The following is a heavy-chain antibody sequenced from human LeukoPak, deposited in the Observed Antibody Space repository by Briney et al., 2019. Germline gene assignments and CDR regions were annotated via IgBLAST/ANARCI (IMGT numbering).Heavy chain of an antibody. CDR2: IIPILGIA. J-gene: IGHJ5*02. D-gene: IGHD2-2*02. Sequence: SVKVSCKASGGTFSSYTISWARQAPGQGLEWMGRIIPILGIANYAQKFQGRVTITADKSTSTAYMELSSLRSEDTAVYYCARVSCSSTSCYTGWFDPWGQGTLVTVSS. CDR1: GGTFSSYT. V-gene: IGHV1-69*02. CDR3: ARVSCSSTSCYTGWFDP.